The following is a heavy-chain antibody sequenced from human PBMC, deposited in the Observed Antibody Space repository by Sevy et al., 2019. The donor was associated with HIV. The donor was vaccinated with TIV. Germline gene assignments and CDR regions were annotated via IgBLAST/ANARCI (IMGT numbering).Heavy chain of an antibody. CDR1: GFTFSSYS. J-gene: IGHJ4*02. D-gene: IGHD3-22*01. CDR3: ARLGTDSSGYESDY. V-gene: IGHV3-48*02. CDR2: ISSSSSTI. Sequence: GGSLRLSCAASGFTFSSYSMNWVRQAPGKGLEWVSYISSSSSTIYYADSVKGRFTISRDNAKNSLYLQMNSLRDEDTAVYYCARLGTDSSGYESDYWGQGTLVTVSS.